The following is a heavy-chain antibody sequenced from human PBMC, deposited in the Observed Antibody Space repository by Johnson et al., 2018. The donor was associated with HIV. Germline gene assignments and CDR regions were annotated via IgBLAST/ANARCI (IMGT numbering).Heavy chain of an antibody. J-gene: IGHJ3*02. V-gene: IGHV3-7*02. D-gene: IGHD5-18*01. CDR3: ARVSLAYSYGYDAFDI. CDR1: GFTFSRYW. CDR2: IKQDGREQ. Sequence: VQLVESGGGLVQPGGSLRLSCAASGFTFSRYWMSWVRQAPGKGLEWVANIKQDGREQYYVDSMKGRFTISRDNSKNTLFLQMNSLRPKDTAVYFCARVSLAYSYGYDAFDIWGRGTMVTVSS.